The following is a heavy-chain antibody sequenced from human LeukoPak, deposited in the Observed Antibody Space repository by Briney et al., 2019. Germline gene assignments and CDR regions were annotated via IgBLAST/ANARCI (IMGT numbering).Heavy chain of an antibody. CDR1: GFTFSNYW. CDR2: IKQDGSEK. V-gene: IGHV3-7*01. D-gene: IGHD5-12*01. J-gene: IGHJ4*01. CDR3: ARDHRYAFDN. Sequence: PGGSLRLSCAASGFTFSNYWMTWVRQAPGKGLELVANIKQDGSEKYYVDSVKGRFTISRDNAKNSLYLQMNSLRVEDTAVYYCARDHRYAFDNWGHGTLVTVSS.